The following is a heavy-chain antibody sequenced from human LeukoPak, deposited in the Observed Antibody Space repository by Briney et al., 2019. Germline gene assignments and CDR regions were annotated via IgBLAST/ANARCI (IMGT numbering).Heavy chain of an antibody. Sequence: PSETLSLTCDVYGGSFSGYYWSWIRQPPGKGLEWIGEINHSGSTNYNPSLKSRVTISVDTSKNQFSLKLSSVTAADTAVYYCARVWDSSVLRPIDYWGQGTLVTVSS. CDR3: ARVWDSSVLRPIDY. V-gene: IGHV4-34*01. CDR2: INHSGST. CDR1: GGSFSGYY. J-gene: IGHJ4*02. D-gene: IGHD3-22*01.